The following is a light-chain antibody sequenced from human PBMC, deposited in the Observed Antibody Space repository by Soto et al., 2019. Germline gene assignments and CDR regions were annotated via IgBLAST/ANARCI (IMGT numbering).Light chain of an antibody. CDR3: QQYNNWPPWT. J-gene: IGKJ1*01. V-gene: IGKV3-15*01. CDR1: QSVSSN. CDR2: GAS. Sequence: EIEMTQSPATQSASLGYRSSLSCLSSQSVSSNLAWYQQKPGQAPRLLIYGASTRATGIPARFSGSGSGTEFTLTISSLQSEDFAIYYCQQYNNWPPWTFGQGTGVDIK.